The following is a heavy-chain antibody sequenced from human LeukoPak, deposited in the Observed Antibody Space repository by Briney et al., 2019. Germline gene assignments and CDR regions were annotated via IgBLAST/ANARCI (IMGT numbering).Heavy chain of an antibody. CDR3: VKDPRDTYGTDLFVS. CDR1: GFSFGNYA. J-gene: IGHJ5*01. V-gene: IGHV3-23*01. Sequence: GGSLRLSCVASGFSFGNYAMIWVRQAPGKGLQWVSQISGSSGATWYAGFARDRFTISRDNSKKTLYLQMSGLRVEDTAMYYCVKDPRDTYGTDLFVSGGQGTLLIVPS. CDR2: ISGSSGAT. D-gene: IGHD2-21*01.